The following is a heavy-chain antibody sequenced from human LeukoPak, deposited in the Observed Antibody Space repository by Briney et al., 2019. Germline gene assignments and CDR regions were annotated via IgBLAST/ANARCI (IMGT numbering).Heavy chain of an antibody. Sequence: PSETLSLTCTVSGGSISSSSYYWGWIRQPPGKGLEWIGSIYYSGRTYYNPSLKSRVTISVDTSKNQFSLKLSSVTAADTAVYYCARHWRTRFDYWGQGTLVTVSS. CDR2: IYYSGRT. V-gene: IGHV4-39*01. J-gene: IGHJ4*02. CDR1: GGSISSSSYY. CDR3: ARHWRTRFDY.